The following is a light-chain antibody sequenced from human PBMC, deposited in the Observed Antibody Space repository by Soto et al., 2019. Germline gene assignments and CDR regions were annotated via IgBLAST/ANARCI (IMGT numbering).Light chain of an antibody. CDR2: AAS. V-gene: IGKV1-39*01. Sequence: DIQMTQSPSSLSASVGDRVIITCRASQSVSSYLNWYQQKPGRAPKILIYAASVLQSGVPSRFSGSGSGTDFTLTISSLQPEDFGTYYCQQTYSTPLGYSFGQGTKVDIK. CDR1: QSVSSY. J-gene: IGKJ2*01. CDR3: QQTYSTPLGYS.